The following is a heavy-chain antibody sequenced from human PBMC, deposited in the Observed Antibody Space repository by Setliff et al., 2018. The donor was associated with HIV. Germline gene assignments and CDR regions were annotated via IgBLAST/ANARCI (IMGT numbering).Heavy chain of an antibody. CDR1: GYTFSTYA. D-gene: IGHD6-13*01. Sequence: ASVKVSCKASGYTFSTYAMHWVRQAPGQRLEWMGWINAGSGNTKYSQKFQGGVTITRDTSASTAYMEVSSLRSEDTAVYYCARDFPSPDYSSSWAHLYYHYGMDVWGQGTTVTVSS. CDR2: INAGSGNT. V-gene: IGHV1-3*01. J-gene: IGHJ6*02. CDR3: ARDFPSPDYSSSWAHLYYHYGMDV.